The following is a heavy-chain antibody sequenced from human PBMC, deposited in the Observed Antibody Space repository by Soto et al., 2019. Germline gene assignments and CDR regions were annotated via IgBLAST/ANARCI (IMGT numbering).Heavy chain of an antibody. V-gene: IGHV1-69*02. CDR2: IIPILGIA. D-gene: IGHD2-15*01. Sequence: QVQLVQSGAEVKKPGSSVKVSCKASGGTFSSYTISWVRQAPGQGLEWMGRIIPILGIANYAQKFQGRVTITADKSTSTAYMELSSLRSEDTAVYYCVHDPGYCSGGSCYSGAFDIWGQGTMVTVSS. CDR1: GGTFSSYT. CDR3: VHDPGYCSGGSCYSGAFDI. J-gene: IGHJ3*02.